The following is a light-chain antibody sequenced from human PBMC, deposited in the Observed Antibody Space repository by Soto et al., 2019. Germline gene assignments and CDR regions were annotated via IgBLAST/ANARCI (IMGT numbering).Light chain of an antibody. Sequence: QSALTQPASVSGSPGQSITISCTGTSSDVGGYDYVSWYQQHPGKAPKLMIYEVSNRPSGVSNRFSGSKSGNTASLTISGLRAEDEADYYCSSYTISSTSHVVFGGGTKVTVL. CDR2: EVS. J-gene: IGLJ2*01. CDR3: SSYTISSTSHVV. V-gene: IGLV2-14*01. CDR1: SSDVGGYDY.